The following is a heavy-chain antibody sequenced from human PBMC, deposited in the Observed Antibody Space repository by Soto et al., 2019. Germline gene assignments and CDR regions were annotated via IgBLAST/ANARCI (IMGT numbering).Heavy chain of an antibody. Sequence: SETLSLTCTVSGGSISSGGYYWSWIRQHPGKGLKWIGYIYYSGSTYYNPSLKSRVTISVDTSKNQFSLKLSSVTAADTAVYYCARVGCSSTSCYPYFDYWGQGTLVTVSS. CDR1: GGSISSGGYY. CDR2: IYYSGST. D-gene: IGHD2-2*01. CDR3: ARVGCSSTSCYPYFDY. V-gene: IGHV4-31*03. J-gene: IGHJ4*02.